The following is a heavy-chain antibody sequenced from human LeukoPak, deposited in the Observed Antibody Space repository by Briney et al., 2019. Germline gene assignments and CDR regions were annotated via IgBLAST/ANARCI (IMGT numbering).Heavy chain of an antibody. CDR3: GTYERIGD. CDR1: AYSISSGYY. D-gene: IGHD2-15*01. CDR2: IYHSGST. J-gene: IGHJ4*02. Sequence: SETLSLTCAVSAYSISSGYYWGWIRQPPGKGLEWIGSIYHSGSTYYNPSLKSRVTISVDTSKNQFSLKLSSVTAADTAVYYCGTYERIGDWGQGTLVTVSS. V-gene: IGHV4-38-2*01.